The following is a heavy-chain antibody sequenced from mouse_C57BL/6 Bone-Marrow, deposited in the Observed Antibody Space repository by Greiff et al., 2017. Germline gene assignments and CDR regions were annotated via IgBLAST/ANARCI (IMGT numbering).Heavy chain of an antibody. V-gene: IGHV5-4*03. CDR3: ARGRYSNFYFDY. CDR1: GFTFSSYA. J-gene: IGHJ2*01. CDR2: ISDGGSYT. Sequence: EVKLMESGGGLVKPGGSLKLSCAASGFTFSSYAMSWVRQTPEQRLEWVATISDGGSYTYYPDNVKGRFTISRDNAKNNLYLQMSHLKSEDTAMYYCARGRYSNFYFDYWGQGTTLTVSS. D-gene: IGHD2-5*01.